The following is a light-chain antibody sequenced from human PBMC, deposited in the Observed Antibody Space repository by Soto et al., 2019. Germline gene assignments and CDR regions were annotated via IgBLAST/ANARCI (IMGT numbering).Light chain of an antibody. J-gene: IGLJ1*01. CDR1: SSDVGGYNY. Sequence: QSALTQPASVSGSPGQSITISCTGTSSDVGGYNYVSWYQQHPGKAPKLMIYAVSNRPSGVSNRFSGSKSGNTATLTISGLQAEDEADYYCCSYTVSGTYVFXTGTKRTVL. CDR3: CSYTVSGTYV. CDR2: AVS. V-gene: IGLV2-14*01.